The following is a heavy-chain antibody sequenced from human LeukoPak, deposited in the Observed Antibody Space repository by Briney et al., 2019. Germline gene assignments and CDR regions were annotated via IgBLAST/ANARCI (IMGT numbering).Heavy chain of an antibody. Sequence: ASVKVSCKASGYTFTGYYMHWVRQAPGQGLEWMGRINPNSGGANYAQKFQGRVTMTRDTSISTAYMELSRLRSDDTAVYYCARVLGYCSGGNCYWFDPWGQGTLVTVSS. CDR2: INPNSGGA. CDR1: GYTFTGYY. V-gene: IGHV1-2*06. J-gene: IGHJ5*02. D-gene: IGHD2-15*01. CDR3: ARVLGYCSGGNCYWFDP.